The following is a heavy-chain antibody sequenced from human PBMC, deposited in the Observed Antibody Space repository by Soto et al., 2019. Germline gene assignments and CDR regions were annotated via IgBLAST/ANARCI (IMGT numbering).Heavy chain of an antibody. CDR1: GFTFSSYS. V-gene: IGHV3-48*02. CDR3: ARDLEQWPNPYYFDY. J-gene: IGHJ4*02. Sequence: GGSLRLSCAASGFTFSSYSMNWVRQAPGKGLEWVSYISSSGSTIYYADSVKGRFTISRDNAKNSLYLQMNSLRDEDTAVYYCARDLEQWPNPYYFDYWGQGTLVTVSS. CDR2: ISSSGSTI. D-gene: IGHD6-19*01.